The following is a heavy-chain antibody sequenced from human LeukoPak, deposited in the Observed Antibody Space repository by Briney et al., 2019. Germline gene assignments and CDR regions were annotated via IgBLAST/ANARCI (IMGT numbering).Heavy chain of an antibody. CDR3: ARRGDCSSTSCYRAEYFQH. D-gene: IGHD2-2*01. V-gene: IGHV3-30-3*01. J-gene: IGHJ1*01. CDR2: ISYDGSNK. Sequence: PGGSLRLSCAASGFTFSSYAMHWVRQAPGKGLEWVAVISYDGSNKYYADSVKGRFTISRDNSKNTLYLQMNSLRAEDTAVYYCARRGDCSSTSCYRAEYFQHWGQGTLVTVSS. CDR1: GFTFSSYA.